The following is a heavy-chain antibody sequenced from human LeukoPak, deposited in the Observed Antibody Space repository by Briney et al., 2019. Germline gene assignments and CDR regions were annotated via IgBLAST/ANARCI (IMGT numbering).Heavy chain of an antibody. V-gene: IGHV3-33*06. J-gene: IGHJ4*02. D-gene: IGHD5-12*01. CDR3: AKANSGYVLVFDY. Sequence: GGSLRLSCAASGFTFSSYGMHWVRQAPGKGLEWVAVIWYDGSNKYYADSVKGRFTISRDNSKNTLYLQMYSLRAEDTAVYYCAKANSGYVLVFDYWGQGTLVTVSS. CDR2: IWYDGSNK. CDR1: GFTFSSYG.